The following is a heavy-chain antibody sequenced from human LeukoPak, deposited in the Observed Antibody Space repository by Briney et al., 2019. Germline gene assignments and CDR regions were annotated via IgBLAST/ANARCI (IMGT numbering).Heavy chain of an antibody. CDR1: GYTLNDIS. Sequence: GASVKVSCKISGYTLNDISVQWGRQTPGKGGERMGGVDPDDGQRVYAQRFQGRVTMTEDTSTNTAYMELSRLRSEDTAVYFCAAVSGHYTLLDAWGQGALVTVST. J-gene: IGHJ5*02. V-gene: IGHV1-24*01. D-gene: IGHD4-11*01. CDR2: VDPDDGQR. CDR3: AAVSGHYTLLDA.